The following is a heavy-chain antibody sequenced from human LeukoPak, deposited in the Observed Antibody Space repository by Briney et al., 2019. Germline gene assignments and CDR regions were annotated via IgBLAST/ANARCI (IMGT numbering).Heavy chain of an antibody. Sequence: SETLSLTCAVSGGSIRNSSFYWGWIRQPPGKGLEWIGNVYYSGSTYYNPSLKSRVTISVDTSKNQFSLKLSSVTAADTAVYYCARRGYSYAQPIDYWGQGTLVTVSS. V-gene: IGHV4-39*01. CDR3: ARRGYSYAQPIDY. CDR1: GGSIRNSSFY. CDR2: VYYSGST. D-gene: IGHD5-18*01. J-gene: IGHJ4*02.